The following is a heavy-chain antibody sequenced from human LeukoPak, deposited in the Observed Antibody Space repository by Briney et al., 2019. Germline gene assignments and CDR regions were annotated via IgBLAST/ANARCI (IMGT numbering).Heavy chain of an antibody. CDR2: INPNSGGT. Sequence: ASVKVSCKASGYTFTCYYMHWVRQAPGQGLERMGWINPNSGGTNYAQKFQGRVTMTRDTSISTAYMELSRLRSDDTAVYYCARGAYVRYCSGGSCYHNWFDPWGQGTLVTVSS. J-gene: IGHJ5*02. D-gene: IGHD2-15*01. V-gene: IGHV1-2*02. CDR3: ARGAYVRYCSGGSCYHNWFDP. CDR1: GYTFTCYY.